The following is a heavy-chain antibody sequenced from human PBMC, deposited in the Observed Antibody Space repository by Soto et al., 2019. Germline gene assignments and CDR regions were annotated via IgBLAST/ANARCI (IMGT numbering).Heavy chain of an antibody. D-gene: IGHD3-10*01. CDR3: ARTYYYGSQSYGFDY. V-gene: IGHV4-39*01. CDR1: ASSISSSSYY. J-gene: IGHJ4*02. Sequence: SERLPLTCSAAASSISSSSYYWGWVRQPPGKGLEWIGNIYYAGSTHYNPSLKSRVTISIDTSKNQFSLNLSSVTVADTAVYYCARTYYYGSQSYGFDYWGQG. CDR2: IYYAGST.